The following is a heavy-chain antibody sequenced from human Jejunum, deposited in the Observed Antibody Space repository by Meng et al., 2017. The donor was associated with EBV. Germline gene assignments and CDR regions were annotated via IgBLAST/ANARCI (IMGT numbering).Heavy chain of an antibody. CDR3: AKRMPGTGFDY. CDR2: IYYTGTT. J-gene: IGHJ4*02. Sequence: QVQLQESGPGLVKPSDTLSLTCAVSGYSMSNSNWRGWIRQPPGKGLEWIGYIYYTGTTYYNPSLKSRVTMSIDTSKNHFSLKLTSVTTMDTAVYYCAKRMPGTGFDYWGQGTLVTVSS. D-gene: IGHD1-1*01. CDR1: GYSMSNSNW. V-gene: IGHV4-28*01.